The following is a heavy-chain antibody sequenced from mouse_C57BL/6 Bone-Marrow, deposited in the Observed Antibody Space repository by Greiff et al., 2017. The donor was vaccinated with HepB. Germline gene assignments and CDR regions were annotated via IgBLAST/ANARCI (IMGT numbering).Heavy chain of an antibody. CDR3: ARHPFYDGYHGGFAY. Sequence: DVHLVESGGGLVQPGGSLKLSCAASGFTFSDYYMYWVRQTPEKRLEWVAYISNGGGSTYYPDTVKGRFTISRDNAKNTLYLQMSRLKSEDTAMYYCARHPFYDGYHGGFAYWGQGTLVTVSA. V-gene: IGHV5-12*01. D-gene: IGHD2-3*01. J-gene: IGHJ3*01. CDR2: ISNGGGST. CDR1: GFTFSDYY.